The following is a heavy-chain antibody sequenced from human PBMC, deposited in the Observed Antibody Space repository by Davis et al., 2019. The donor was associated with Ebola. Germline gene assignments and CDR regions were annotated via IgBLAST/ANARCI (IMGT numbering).Heavy chain of an antibody. CDR2: IYYSGFT. CDR1: GGSIISSSSY. V-gene: IGHV4-39*07. D-gene: IGHD1-1*01. Sequence: MPSETLSLTCTVSGGSIISSSSYWGWIRQPPRKGLEWIGSIYYSGFTSYNPSLEIRLTISVDTSRNQFSLKLRSVTAADTAVYYCARLGRMASTGHHFDCWGQGTLVTVSS. J-gene: IGHJ4*02. CDR3: ARLGRMASTGHHFDC.